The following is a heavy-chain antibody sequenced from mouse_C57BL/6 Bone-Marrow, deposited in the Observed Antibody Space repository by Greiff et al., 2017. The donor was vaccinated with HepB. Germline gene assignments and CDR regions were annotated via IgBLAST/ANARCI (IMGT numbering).Heavy chain of an antibody. J-gene: IGHJ3*01. CDR2: IRSKSNNYAT. CDR1: GFSFNTYA. Sequence: EVKLMESGGGLVQPKGSLKLSCAASGFSFNTYAMNWVRQAPGKGLEWVARIRSKSNNYATYYADSVKDRFTISRDDSESMLYLQMNNLKTEDTAMYYCGPMDRWFAYWGQGTLVTVSA. V-gene: IGHV10-1*01. CDR3: GPMDRWFAY.